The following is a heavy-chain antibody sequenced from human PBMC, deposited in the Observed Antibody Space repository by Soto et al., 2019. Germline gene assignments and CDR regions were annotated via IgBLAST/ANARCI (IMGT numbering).Heavy chain of an antibody. CDR3: ERRERYYGSPGWFDP. V-gene: IGHV4-39*01. Sequence: EILSLTCSASGGCISSFTYYWGWIRQPPGKGLEWIGTVYYNENTYYNPSLKSRVTITVDTAKNQFSLNLRSVTAADTAMYFCERRERYYGSPGWFDPWGPGTLVTVSS. CDR1: GGCISSFTYY. J-gene: IGHJ5*02. D-gene: IGHD3-10*01. CDR2: VYYNENT.